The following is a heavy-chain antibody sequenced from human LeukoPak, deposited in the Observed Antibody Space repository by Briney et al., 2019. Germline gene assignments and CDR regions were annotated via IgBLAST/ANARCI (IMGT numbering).Heavy chain of an antibody. Sequence: SETLSLTCTVSGGSISSYYWSWIRQPPGKGLEWIRYIYYSGSTNYNPSLKSRVTISVDTSKNQFSLKLSCVTAADTAVYYCARGDNSLYPRASYYFDYWGQGTLVTVSS. CDR2: IYYSGST. CDR1: GGSISSYY. CDR3: ARGDNSLYPRASYYFDY. V-gene: IGHV4-59*01. D-gene: IGHD3-16*02. J-gene: IGHJ4*02.